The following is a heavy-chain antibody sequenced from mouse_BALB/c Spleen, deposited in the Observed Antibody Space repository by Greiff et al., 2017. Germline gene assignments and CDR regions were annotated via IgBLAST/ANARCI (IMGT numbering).Heavy chain of an antibody. J-gene: IGHJ3*01. Sequence: VQLKESGGGLVQPGGSLKLSCAASGFTFSSYGMSWVRQTPDKRLELVSTINSNGGSTYYPDSVKGRFTISRDNAKNTLYLQMSSLKSEDTAMYYCARRNRYDAWFAYWGQGTLVTVSA. CDR2: INSNGGST. CDR3: ARRNRYDAWFAY. V-gene: IGHV5-6-3*01. D-gene: IGHD2-14*01. CDR1: GFTFSSYG.